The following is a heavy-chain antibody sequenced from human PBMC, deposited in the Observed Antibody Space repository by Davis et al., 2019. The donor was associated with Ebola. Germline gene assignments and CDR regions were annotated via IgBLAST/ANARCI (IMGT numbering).Heavy chain of an antibody. V-gene: IGHV3-53*01. CDR3: ASRTYGSGSN. D-gene: IGHD3-10*01. J-gene: IGHJ4*02. CDR1: GFTFSDYY. Sequence: GESLKISCAASGFTFSDYYMTWVRQAPGKGLEWVSIIYSGAGGSTYYADSVKGRFTISRDNSRSTLYLQMNSLRADDTAVYYCASRTYGSGSNWGQGTLVTVSS. CDR2: IYSGAGGST.